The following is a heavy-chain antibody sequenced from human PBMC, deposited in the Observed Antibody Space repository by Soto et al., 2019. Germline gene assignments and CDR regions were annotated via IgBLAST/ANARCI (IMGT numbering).Heavy chain of an antibody. Sequence: EVQLLESGGGLVQPGGSLRLSCAASGLPVSSHAMSWVRQAPGKGLEWVSSISISGGNTYYADSVRGRFTISRDNSKNTLYLHMNSLTAEDTAIYYCANETRPNDYWGQGTLVTVSS. V-gene: IGHV3-23*01. J-gene: IGHJ4*02. CDR1: GLPVSSHA. CDR2: ISISGGNT. CDR3: ANETRPNDY.